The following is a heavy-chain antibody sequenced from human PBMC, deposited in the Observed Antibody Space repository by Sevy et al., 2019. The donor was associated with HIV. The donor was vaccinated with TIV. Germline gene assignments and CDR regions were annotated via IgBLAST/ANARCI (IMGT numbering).Heavy chain of an antibody. CDR1: GFTFSSYA. Sequence: GGSLRLSCAASGFTFSSYAMTWVRQAPGKGLDWVSSMTGSGGTTYYGDSVKGRFTISRDNSKNTLYLQMNNLRVEDTALYYCAKDGLHSGDFEYFQDWGQGILVTVSS. D-gene: IGHD2-21*02. V-gene: IGHV3-23*01. J-gene: IGHJ1*01. CDR2: MTGSGGTT. CDR3: AKDGLHSGDFEYFQD.